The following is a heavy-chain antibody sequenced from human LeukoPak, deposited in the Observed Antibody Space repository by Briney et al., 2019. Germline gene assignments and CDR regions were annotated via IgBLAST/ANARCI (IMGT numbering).Heavy chain of an antibody. D-gene: IGHD6-13*01. V-gene: IGHV1-69*05. CDR2: IITIFGTA. J-gene: IGHJ5*02. CDR1: GGTFSSYA. Sequence: SVKVSCKASGGTFSSYAISWVRQAPGQGLEWMGWIITIFGTANYAQKFQGRVTITTDESTSTAYMELSSLRSEDTAVYYCARVLGQQLVRGWFDPWGQGTLVTVSS. CDR3: ARVLGQQLVRGWFDP.